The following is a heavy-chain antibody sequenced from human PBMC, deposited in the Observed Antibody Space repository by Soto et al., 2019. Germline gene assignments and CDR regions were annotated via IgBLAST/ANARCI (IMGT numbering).Heavy chain of an antibody. CDR1: GASIGGSTFY. Sequence: QLHLQESGPGLLKPSETLSLTCTVSGASIGGSTFYWGWIRQSPGRGLEWIGSIYHSGGSYYHPSLKSRIPLSVDTSKNHFSLRLDSVTAADTALYFCARHRSYSDILTGYFASWGQGAQVYVSP. D-gene: IGHD3-9*01. CDR3: ARHRSYSDILTGYFAS. V-gene: IGHV4-39*01. J-gene: IGHJ4*02. CDR2: IYHSGGS.